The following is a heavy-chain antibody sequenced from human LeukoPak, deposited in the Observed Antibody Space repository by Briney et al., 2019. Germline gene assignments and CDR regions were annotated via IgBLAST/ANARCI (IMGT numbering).Heavy chain of an antibody. Sequence: GGSLRLSCAASGFTLRSYSMSWVRQAPGKGLEWVSSINWGSNHIYYADAVEGRFTISRDNAKNSLYLQMNSLRTEDTAVYYCARDFLRGSPDFFDYWGQGTLVTVSS. J-gene: IGHJ4*02. CDR2: INWGSNHI. CDR3: ARDFLRGSPDFFDY. CDR1: GFTLRSYS. V-gene: IGHV3-21*06. D-gene: IGHD3-16*01.